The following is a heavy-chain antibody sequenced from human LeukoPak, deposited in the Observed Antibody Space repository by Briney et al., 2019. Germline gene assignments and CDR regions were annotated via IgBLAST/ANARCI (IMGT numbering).Heavy chain of an antibody. D-gene: IGHD3-3*01. CDR2: INHSGST. V-gene: IGHV4-4*02. Sequence: SETLSLTCAVSGDPINSIDWWSWVRQSPARGLEWIGEINHSGSTNYNPSLKSRVTISVDTSKNQFSLKLSSVTAADTAVYYCARGRGFLEWFRWFDPWGQGTLVTVSS. CDR3: ARGRGFLEWFRWFDP. J-gene: IGHJ5*02. CDR1: GDPINSIDW.